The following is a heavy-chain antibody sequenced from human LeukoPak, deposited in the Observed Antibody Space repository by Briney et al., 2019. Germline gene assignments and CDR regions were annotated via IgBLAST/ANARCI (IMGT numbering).Heavy chain of an antibody. Sequence: TGGSLRLSCAASGFTFSNHWMSWVRQAPGRGLEWVAGISYDGTNKYYADSVKGRFTISRDNSKNTVYLQMNSLRTDDTAVYYCARESPACGEDCYFDYWGQGTLVTVSS. J-gene: IGHJ4*02. CDR3: ARESPACGEDCYFDY. CDR2: ISYDGTNK. CDR1: GFTFSNHW. D-gene: IGHD2-21*02. V-gene: IGHV3-30-3*01.